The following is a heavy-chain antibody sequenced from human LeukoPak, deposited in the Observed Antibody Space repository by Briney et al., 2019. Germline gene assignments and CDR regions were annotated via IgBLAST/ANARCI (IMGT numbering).Heavy chain of an antibody. CDR3: ARLGNSSGWIPDAFDI. CDR1: GYSFTSYW. J-gene: IGHJ3*02. D-gene: IGHD6-19*01. CDR2: IYPGDSDT. Sequence: GESLKISCKGSGYSFTSYWIGWVRQMPGKGLEWMGIIYPGDSDTRYSLSFQGQVTISADKSISTAYLQWSSLKASDTAMYYCARLGNSSGWIPDAFDIWGQGTIVTVSS. V-gene: IGHV5-51*01.